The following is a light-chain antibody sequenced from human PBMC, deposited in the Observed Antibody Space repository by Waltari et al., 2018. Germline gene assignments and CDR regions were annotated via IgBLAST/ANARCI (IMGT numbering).Light chain of an antibody. CDR2: AVT. J-gene: IGLJ1*01. CDR3: SSYADNKKFV. V-gene: IGLV2-8*01. CDR1: SSDIGPYDY. Sequence: QSALTQPPSASGSPGQSGTISCTGTSSDIGPYDYVSWYQPHPGKAPNPLIYAVTERPSGVPDRFAGSKSGNTASLTVSGLQADDDADYYCSSYADNKKFVFGTGTKVTV.